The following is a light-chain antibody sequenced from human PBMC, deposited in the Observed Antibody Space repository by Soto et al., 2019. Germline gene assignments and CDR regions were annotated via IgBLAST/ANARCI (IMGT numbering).Light chain of an antibody. CDR1: SSNIGRNT. CDR3: AAWDDRLNAWA. CDR2: SSD. V-gene: IGLV1-44*01. J-gene: IGLJ3*02. Sequence: QSVLTQPPSASGTPGQRVTFSCSGSSSNIGRNTVKWYRQLPGTAPKLLIGSSDQRPSGVPDRFSGSQSGTSASLAISGLHSEEEADYSCAAWDDRLNAWAFGGGTKLTVL.